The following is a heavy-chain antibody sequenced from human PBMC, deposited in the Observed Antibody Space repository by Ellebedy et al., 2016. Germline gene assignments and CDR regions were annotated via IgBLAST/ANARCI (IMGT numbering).Heavy chain of an antibody. Sequence: ASVKVSXXASGYTFTGYYMHWVRQAPGQGLEWMGWMNPNSGNTGYAQKFQGRVTMTRNTSISTAYMELSSLRSEDTAVYYCARGKDDIVVVPAALYYYYMDVWGKGTTVTVSS. D-gene: IGHD2-2*01. CDR1: GYTFTGYY. CDR2: MNPNSGNT. CDR3: ARGKDDIVVVPAALYYYYMDV. V-gene: IGHV1-8*02. J-gene: IGHJ6*03.